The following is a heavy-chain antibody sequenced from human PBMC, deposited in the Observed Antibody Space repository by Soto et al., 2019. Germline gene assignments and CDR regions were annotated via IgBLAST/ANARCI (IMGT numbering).Heavy chain of an antibody. CDR1: GGSISSSSYY. CDR3: ARQPGSAPLNWFDP. V-gene: IGHV4-39*01. Sequence: PSETLSLTCTVSGGSISSSSYYWGWIRQPPGKGLEWIGSIYYSGSTYYNPSLKSRVTISVDTSKNQFSLKLSSVTAADTAVYYCARQPGSAPLNWFDPWGQGTLVTVSS. J-gene: IGHJ5*02. D-gene: IGHD6-19*01. CDR2: IYYSGST.